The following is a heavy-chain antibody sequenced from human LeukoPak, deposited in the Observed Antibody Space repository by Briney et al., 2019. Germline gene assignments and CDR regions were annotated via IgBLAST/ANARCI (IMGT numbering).Heavy chain of an antibody. V-gene: IGHV3-23*01. Sequence: PGGSLRLSCAASGFTFSSYAMSWVRQAPGKGLEWVSAISGSGGSTYYAYSVKGRFTISRDNTKNTLYLQMNSRRAEDTAVYYCAKMEGEGKPTICDFIDYWGQGTLVTVSS. J-gene: IGHJ4*02. CDR2: ISGSGGST. CDR1: GFTFSSYA. CDR3: AKMEGEGKPTICDFIDY. D-gene: IGHD3-9*01.